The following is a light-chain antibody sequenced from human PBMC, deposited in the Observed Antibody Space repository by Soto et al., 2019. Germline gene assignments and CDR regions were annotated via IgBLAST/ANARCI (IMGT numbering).Light chain of an antibody. CDR1: QSVSSNY. Sequence: EIVLTQSPGTLSLSPGERATLSCRASQSVSSNYLAWYQQKPGQAPRLLIFGASSRATSIPDRFSGSGSVTDFTLTIARLEPEDFAVYYCQQYDNSPLTFGGGTKVDIK. CDR2: GAS. V-gene: IGKV3-20*01. J-gene: IGKJ4*01. CDR3: QQYDNSPLT.